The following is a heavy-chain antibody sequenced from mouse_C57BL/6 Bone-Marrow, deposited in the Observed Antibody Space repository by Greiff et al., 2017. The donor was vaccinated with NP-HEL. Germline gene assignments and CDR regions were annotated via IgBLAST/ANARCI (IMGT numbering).Heavy chain of an antibody. Sequence: EVQVVESGGDLVKPGGSLKLSCAASGFTFSSYGMSWVRQTPDKRLEWVATISSGGSYTYYPDSVKGRFTISRDNAKNTLYLQMSSLKSEDTAMYYCARPRQLRLPAWFAYWGQGTLVTVSA. CDR3: ARPRQLRLPAWFAY. J-gene: IGHJ3*01. V-gene: IGHV5-6*01. CDR2: ISSGGSYT. D-gene: IGHD3-2*02. CDR1: GFTFSSYG.